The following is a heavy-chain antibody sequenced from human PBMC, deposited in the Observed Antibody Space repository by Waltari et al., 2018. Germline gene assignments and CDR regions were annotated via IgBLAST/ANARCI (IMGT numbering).Heavy chain of an antibody. J-gene: IGHJ2*01. V-gene: IGHV4-30-4*08. D-gene: IGHD6-13*01. CDR1: GGSISSGDYY. CDR2: IYYSGST. Sequence: QVQLQESGPGLVKPSQTLSLTCTVSGGSISSGDYYWSWIRQPPGKGLEWIGYIYYSGSTYYNPSLKSRVTISVDTSKNQFSLKLSSVTAADTAVYYCARDKPGIAAAGGWYFDLWGRGTLVTVSS. CDR3: ARDKPGIAAAGGWYFDL.